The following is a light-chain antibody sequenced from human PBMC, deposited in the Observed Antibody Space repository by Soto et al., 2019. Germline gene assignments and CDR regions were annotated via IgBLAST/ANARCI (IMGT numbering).Light chain of an antibody. CDR2: DAS. J-gene: IGKJ1*01. CDR1: QSVSSY. V-gene: IGKV3-11*01. CDR3: QQHSKWPPWPT. Sequence: EIVLTQSPATLSLSPGERATLSCRASQSVSSYLAWYQQKPGQAPRLLIYDASNRATGIPARFSGSGSGTDFTITISSLEPEDFAVSYCQQHSKWPPWPTLGQGTKVDIK.